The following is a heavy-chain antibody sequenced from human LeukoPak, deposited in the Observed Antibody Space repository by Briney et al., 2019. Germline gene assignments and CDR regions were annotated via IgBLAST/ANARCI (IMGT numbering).Heavy chain of an antibody. J-gene: IGHJ5*02. CDR2: ISYDGSNK. CDR1: GFTFSSYA. CDR3: ARDSGWFDP. V-gene: IGHV3-30*11. Sequence: GGSLRLSCAASGFTFSSYAMHWVRQAPGKGLEWVAVISYDGSNKYYADSVKGRFTISRDNSKNTLYLQMNSLRAEDTAVYYCARDSGWFDPWGRGTLVTVSS. D-gene: IGHD3-10*01.